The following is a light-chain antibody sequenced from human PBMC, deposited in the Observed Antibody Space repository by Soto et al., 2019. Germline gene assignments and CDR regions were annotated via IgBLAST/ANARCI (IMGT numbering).Light chain of an antibody. CDR1: QRVSTY. V-gene: IGKV3-11*01. CDR2: DAS. Sequence: EIVLTQSPATLSLSPGERATLSCRASQRVSTYLAWYQQKPGQAPRLLIYDASTRATGIPARFSGSGSGTDFTLTISSLEPEDFATYYCQQYNSYSGYTFGQGTKLEIK. J-gene: IGKJ2*01. CDR3: QQYNSYSGYT.